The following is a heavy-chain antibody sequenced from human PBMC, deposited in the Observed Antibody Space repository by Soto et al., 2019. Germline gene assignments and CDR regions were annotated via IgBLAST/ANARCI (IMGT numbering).Heavy chain of an antibody. J-gene: IGHJ6*02. Sequence: QVQVVQSGAEVKKPGASVKISCKTSGYSFTDDYLHWVRQAPGQGLEWVGWINPHSGSTNFAHKFRGRASMTRDASISTAYMELFGLTSDDTAICYCARAVYCGDDCYSYVMDVWGQGTTVTVSS. V-gene: IGHV1-2*02. CDR3: ARAVYCGDDCYSYVMDV. CDR1: GYSFTDDY. CDR2: INPHSGST. D-gene: IGHD2-21*02.